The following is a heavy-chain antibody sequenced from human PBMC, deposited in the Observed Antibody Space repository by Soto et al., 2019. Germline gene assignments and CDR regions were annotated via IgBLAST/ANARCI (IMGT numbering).Heavy chain of an antibody. CDR1: GFTFSSYA. Sequence: QVQLVESGGGVVQPGRSLRLSCAASGFTFSSYAMHWVRQAPGKGLEWVAVISYDGSNKYYADSVKGRFTISRDNSKNTLYLQMNSLRAEDTAVYYCARAGHLHHSSCYYGMDVWGQGTTVTVSS. J-gene: IGHJ6*02. CDR2: ISYDGSNK. CDR3: ARAGHLHHSSCYYGMDV. V-gene: IGHV3-30-3*01.